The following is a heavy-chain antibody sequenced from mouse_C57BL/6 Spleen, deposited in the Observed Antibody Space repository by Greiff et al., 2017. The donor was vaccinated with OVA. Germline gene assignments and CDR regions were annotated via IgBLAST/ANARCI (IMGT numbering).Heavy chain of an antibody. CDR3: ARTITTVVATGFDY. CDR2: IDPSYSYT. V-gene: IGHV1-50*01. J-gene: IGHJ2*01. D-gene: IGHD1-1*01. Sequence: VQLQQPGAELVKPGASVKLSCKASGYTFTSYWMQWVKQRPGQGLEWIGEIDPSYSYTNYNQKFKGKATLTVDTSSSTAYMQLSSLTSEDSAVYYCARTITTVVATGFDYWGQGTTLTVSS. CDR1: GYTFTSYW.